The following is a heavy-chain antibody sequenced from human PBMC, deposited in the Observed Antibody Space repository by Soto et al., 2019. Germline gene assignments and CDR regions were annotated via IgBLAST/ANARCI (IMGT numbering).Heavy chain of an antibody. J-gene: IGHJ3*02. Sequence: PSETLSLTCTVFGGSISSYYWSWIRQPPGKGLEWIGYIYYSGSTNYNPSLKSRVTISVDTSKNQFSLKLSSVTAADAAVYYCARAMQYYYGSGSPNDAFDIWGQGTMVTVS. CDR1: GGSISSYY. V-gene: IGHV4-59*01. D-gene: IGHD3-10*01. CDR2: IYYSGST. CDR3: ARAMQYYYGSGSPNDAFDI.